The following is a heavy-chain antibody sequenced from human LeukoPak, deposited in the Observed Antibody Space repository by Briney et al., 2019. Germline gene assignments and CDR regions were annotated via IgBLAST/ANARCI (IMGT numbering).Heavy chain of an antibody. J-gene: IGHJ4*02. D-gene: IGHD6-13*01. CDR1: GYTFSSYW. CDR3: ARQVVATAGTYDY. V-gene: IGHV5-51*01. CDR2: IYPGDSDT. Sequence: GESLKISCKGSGYTFSSYWIGWVRQMPGKGLEWMGIIYPGDSDTRYSPSFQGQVTISADQSISTADLQWSSLKASDTAKYYCARQVVATAGTYDYWGQGTLVTVSS.